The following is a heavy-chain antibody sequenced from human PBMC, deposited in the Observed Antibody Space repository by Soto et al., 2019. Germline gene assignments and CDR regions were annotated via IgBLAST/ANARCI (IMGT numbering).Heavy chain of an antibody. CDR3: ARAVGPFDY. CDR1: GFIFSTYG. CDR2: IWYDGSNK. D-gene: IGHD3-3*01. V-gene: IGHV3-33*01. J-gene: IGHJ4*02. Sequence: QVQLVESGGGVVQAGRSLRLSCAASGFIFSTYGMHWVRQAPGKGLEWVAVIWYDGSNKYYGDSVKGRFIISRDNSDNTLYLDMRSLRDEDTAVYYCARAVGPFDYWGQGTLVTVSS.